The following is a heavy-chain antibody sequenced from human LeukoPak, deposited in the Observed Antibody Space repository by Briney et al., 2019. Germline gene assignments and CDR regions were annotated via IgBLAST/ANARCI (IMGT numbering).Heavy chain of an antibody. J-gene: IGHJ5*02. Sequence: GGSLRLSCAASGFTFSRSWMTWVRQAPGKGLEWVASINEDGSEIHYVDSVKGRLTISRDNAKDSLYLQMNSLTAEDTAIYYCVRAYHPGGWFDPWGQGTLVTVSS. D-gene: IGHD2-21*01. CDR3: VRAYHPGGWFDP. V-gene: IGHV3-7*04. CDR2: INEDGSEI. CDR1: GFTFSRSW.